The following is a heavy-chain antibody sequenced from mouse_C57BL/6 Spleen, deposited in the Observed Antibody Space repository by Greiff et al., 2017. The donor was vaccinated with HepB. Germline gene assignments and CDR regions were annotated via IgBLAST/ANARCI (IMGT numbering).Heavy chain of an antibody. CDR3: ARNYGNLYYAMDY. J-gene: IGHJ4*01. D-gene: IGHD2-1*01. CDR2: IDPEDGET. V-gene: IGHV14-2*01. CDR1: GFNIKDYY. Sequence: EVKLMESGAELVKPGASVKLSCTASGFNIKDYYMHWVKQRTEQGLEWIGRIDPEDGETKYAPKFQGKATITADTSSNTAYLQLSSLTSEDTAAYYCARNYGNLYYAMDYWGQGTSVTVSS.